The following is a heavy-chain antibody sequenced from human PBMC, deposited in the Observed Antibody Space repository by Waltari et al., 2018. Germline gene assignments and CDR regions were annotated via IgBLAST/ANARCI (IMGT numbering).Heavy chain of an antibody. Sequence: QVQLQESGPGLVNPSETLSLTCPVSGGPIRSYWWNWLRKSPGKGLEWIGYVSYGGSTNYNPSLKTRLNMLRDTSKNQVSLELTSVTAADTAFYYCARSTGPYNSLDSWGQGALVTVSS. J-gene: IGHJ4*02. D-gene: IGHD1-1*01. CDR3: ARSTGPYNSLDS. V-gene: IGHV4-59*01. CDR1: GGPIRSYW. CDR2: VSYGGST.